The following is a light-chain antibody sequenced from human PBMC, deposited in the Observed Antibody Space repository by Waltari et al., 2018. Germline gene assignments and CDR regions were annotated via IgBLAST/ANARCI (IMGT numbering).Light chain of an antibody. CDR2: DGI. V-gene: IGLV2-23*01. Sequence: QSALTQPAPVSGSHGQSITISCTGTSSDVGSYTLVSWFQHHPGKAPQLMSFDGIKRPAGVPNRFSGSNSGNTASLTIAGVQAEDEADYYCCSYASGDTILFGGGTKLTVL. CDR3: CSYASGDTIL. CDR1: SSDVGSYTL. J-gene: IGLJ2*01.